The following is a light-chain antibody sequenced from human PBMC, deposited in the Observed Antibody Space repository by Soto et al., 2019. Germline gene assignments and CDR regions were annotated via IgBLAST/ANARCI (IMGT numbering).Light chain of an antibody. CDR2: EVS. CDR1: SSDVGGSKY. Sequence: QSALTQPASVSGSPGQSITISCIGTSSDVGGSKYVSWYQQYPGKAPKLMIYEVSNRPSGVSNRFSGSKSGNTASLTISGLQAEDEADYYCNSYASSSTSYVFGTGTKLTVL. J-gene: IGLJ1*01. CDR3: NSYASSSTSYV. V-gene: IGLV2-14*01.